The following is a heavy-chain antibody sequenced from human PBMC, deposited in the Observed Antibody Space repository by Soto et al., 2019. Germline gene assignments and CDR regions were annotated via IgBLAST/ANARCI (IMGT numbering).Heavy chain of an antibody. CDR1: GFTVSSAW. Sequence: EVQLVAPGGDLVKPGGSLRLSCAASGFTVSSAWMGWVRQAPGKGLEWVGRIKSKNDGGTTDYAAPVKGRFTISRDGSKNTLYVQMNSLKTEDTAGDYCTTDRGVGPRPLFDSWGQGTLVTVSS. J-gene: IGHJ4*02. CDR2: IKSKNDGGTT. V-gene: IGHV3-15*01. CDR3: TTDRGVGPRPLFDS. D-gene: IGHD6-6*01.